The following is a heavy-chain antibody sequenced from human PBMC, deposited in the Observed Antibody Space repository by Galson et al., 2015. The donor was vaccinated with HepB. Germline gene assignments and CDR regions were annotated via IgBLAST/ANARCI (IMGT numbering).Heavy chain of an antibody. CDR1: GFTVSSYY. Sequence: SLRLSCAASGFTVSSYYMNWVRQAPGKGLEWVSIIYSGGVTYYADSVKGRFTISRDHSKNTLYLQMNSLRTEDTAVYYCARDENSLIPWNYYGMDVWGQGTTVTVSS. J-gene: IGHJ6*02. CDR2: IYSGGVT. CDR3: ARDENSLIPWNYYGMDV. V-gene: IGHV3-66*02. D-gene: IGHD3-16*01.